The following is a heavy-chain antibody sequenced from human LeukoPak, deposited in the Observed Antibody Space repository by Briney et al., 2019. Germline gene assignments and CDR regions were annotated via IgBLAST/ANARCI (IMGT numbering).Heavy chain of an antibody. J-gene: IGHJ4*02. V-gene: IGHV1-69*05. Sequence: SVTVSRKSSGGTFSSYAISWVRQAPGQGLEWMGRIIPIFGTANYAQKFQGRVTITTDESTSTAYMELSSLRSEGTAVYYCARGAYSSSSDLGDYWGQGTLVTVSS. CDR2: IIPIFGTA. CDR3: ARGAYSSSSDLGDY. D-gene: IGHD6-6*01. CDR1: GGTFSSYA.